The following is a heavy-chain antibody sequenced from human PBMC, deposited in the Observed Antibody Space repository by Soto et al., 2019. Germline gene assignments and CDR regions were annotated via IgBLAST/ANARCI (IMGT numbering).Heavy chain of an antibody. V-gene: IGHV4-39*01. D-gene: IGHD3-9*01. J-gene: IGHJ4*02. Sequence: QLQLQESGPGLVKPSETLSLTCSVSGDSINSDNYYWGWIRQPPGKGLEWIGSIYYRGNTYYNASLKTRVTISLDKYKSQFSLKLTAVTAADSAVYFCARLEGLATISYYFDYWGQGTLVTVSS. CDR2: IYYRGNT. CDR3: ARLEGLATISYYFDY. CDR1: GDSINSDNYY.